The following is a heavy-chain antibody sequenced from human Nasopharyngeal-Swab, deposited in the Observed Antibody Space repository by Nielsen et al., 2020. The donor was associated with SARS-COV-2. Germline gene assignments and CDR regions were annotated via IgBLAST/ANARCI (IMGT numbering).Heavy chain of an antibody. Sequence: ASVKVSCKASAGTFSSYAISWVRQAPGQGLEWMGWISAYNGNTNYAQKLQGRVTMATDTSTSTAYMELRSLRSDDTAVYYCARGAFGLDHSWFDPWGQGTLVTVSS. V-gene: IGHV1-18*01. J-gene: IGHJ5*01. CDR3: ARGAFGLDHSWFDP. D-gene: IGHD3/OR15-3a*01. CDR1: AGTFSSYA. CDR2: ISAYNGNT.